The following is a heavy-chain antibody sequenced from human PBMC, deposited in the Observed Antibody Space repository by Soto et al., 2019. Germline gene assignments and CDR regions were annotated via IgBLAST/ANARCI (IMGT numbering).Heavy chain of an antibody. D-gene: IGHD3-3*01. J-gene: IGHJ4*02. V-gene: IGHV1-18*01. CDR3: ARGEFFDFWSGSQDY. Sequence: ASVKVSCTASGGTFSSYAISWVRQAPGQGLEWMGWISAYNGTTNYAQKLQGRVTMTTDTSTSTAYMELRSLRSDDTAVYYCARGEFFDFWSGSQDYWGQGTLVTVSS. CDR1: GGTFSSYA. CDR2: ISAYNGTT.